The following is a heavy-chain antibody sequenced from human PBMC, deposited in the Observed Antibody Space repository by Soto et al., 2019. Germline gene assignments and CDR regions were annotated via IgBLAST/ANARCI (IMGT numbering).Heavy chain of an antibody. Sequence: SETLFLTCTVSGASISSGGYYWSWIRQHPGKGLEWIGYIYYSGSTYYNPSLKSRVTISVDTSKNQFSLKLSSVTAADTAVYYCARGVWVPRPFSSGGTINRFDPWCQGTLVT. CDR3: ARGVWVPRPFSSGGTINRFDP. V-gene: IGHV4-31*03. CDR2: IYYSGST. CDR1: GASISSGGYY. D-gene: IGHD2-15*01. J-gene: IGHJ5*02.